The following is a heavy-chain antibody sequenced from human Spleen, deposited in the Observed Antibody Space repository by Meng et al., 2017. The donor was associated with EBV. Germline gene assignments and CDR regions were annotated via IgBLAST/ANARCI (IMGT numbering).Heavy chain of an antibody. D-gene: IGHD3-22*01. V-gene: IGHV4-38-2*01. CDR2: VHYTGST. J-gene: IGHJ4*02. CDR3: ARTSSGYKSYYFDY. CDR1: GDSISSFYH. Sequence: QVQLQESGPGLGKPSETLFLPCPVPGDSISSFYHWGWIRQPPGRGLEWIGSVHYTGSTYYSPSLKSRVTVSVDTSKNQFSLKLSSVTAADTAVYYCARTSSGYKSYYFDYWGQGTLVTVAS.